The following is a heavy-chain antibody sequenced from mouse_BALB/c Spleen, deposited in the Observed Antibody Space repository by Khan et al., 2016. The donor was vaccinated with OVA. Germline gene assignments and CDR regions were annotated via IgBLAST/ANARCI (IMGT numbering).Heavy chain of an antibody. D-gene: IGHD1-1*02. V-gene: IGHV2-3*01. CDR1: GFSFTDYG. J-gene: IGHJ1*01. CDR3: AKGGTYVGGDCDV. Sequence: QVQLKESGPGLVAPSQSLSITCTVSGFSFTDYGVSWVRQPPGKGLEWLGVIWGDGNTNLHSGLISRLSIRKGNFKSQGFLTLNRLQTDYTAPYFCAKGGTYVGGDCDVWGAGTTVTVSS. CDR2: IWGDGNT.